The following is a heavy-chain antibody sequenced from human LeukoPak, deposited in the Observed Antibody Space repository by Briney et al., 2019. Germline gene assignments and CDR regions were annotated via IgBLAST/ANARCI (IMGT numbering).Heavy chain of an antibody. D-gene: IGHD6-25*01. Sequence: SETLSLTCTVSGGSISSYYWSWIRQPPGKGLEWIGYIYYSGSTNYNPSLKSRVTISVDTSKNQFSLKLNSVTAADTAVYYCARHLYSSGLLDYFYYMDVWGKGTTVTVSS. CDR1: GGSISSYY. CDR3: ARHLYSSGLLDYFYYMDV. J-gene: IGHJ6*03. CDR2: IYYSGST. V-gene: IGHV4-59*08.